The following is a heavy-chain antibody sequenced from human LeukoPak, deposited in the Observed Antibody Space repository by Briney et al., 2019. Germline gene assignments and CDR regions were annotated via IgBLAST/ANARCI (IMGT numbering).Heavy chain of an antibody. D-gene: IGHD1-26*01. CDR3: AKGGGKVGVTRYYFDY. Sequence: PGGSLRLSCAASGFTFSSYAMSWVRQAPGKGLEWVSGISGSGGSTNYADSVKGRFTISRDNSKDTLYLQMNSLRAEDTAVYYCAKGGGKVGVTRYYFDYWGQGTLVTVSS. V-gene: IGHV3-23*01. J-gene: IGHJ4*02. CDR2: ISGSGGST. CDR1: GFTFSSYA.